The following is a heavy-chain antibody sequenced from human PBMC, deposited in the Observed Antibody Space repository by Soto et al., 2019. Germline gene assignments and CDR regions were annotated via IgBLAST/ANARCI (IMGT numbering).Heavy chain of an antibody. J-gene: IGHJ6*01. Sequence: TLSLTCTVSGGSISSGGYYWCWILHHPGKGLEWIGYIYYSGSTYYNPSLKSRVTISVDTSKNQFSLKVSSVTAADPAVYYCARLGGYFSNTICYGHYLHYVW. CDR2: IYYSGST. D-gene: IGHD2-2*01. CDR3: ARLGGYFSNTICYGHYLHYV. V-gene: IGHV4-31*03. CDR1: GGSISSGGYY.